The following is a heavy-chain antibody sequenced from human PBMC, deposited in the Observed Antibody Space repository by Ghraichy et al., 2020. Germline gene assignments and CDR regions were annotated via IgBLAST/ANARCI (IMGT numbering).Heavy chain of an antibody. D-gene: IGHD4-23*01. J-gene: IGHJ4*02. CDR1: GFTFITTA. CDR2: ISGGGGST. CDR3: AKDHGYVGNGCDS. V-gene: IGHV3-23*01. Sequence: GGSLRLSCAASGFTFITTALSWFRQAPGKGLEWVSAISGGGGSTYYADSVKGRFTISRDNSKNTLYLQMNSLRDEDTAVYYCAKDHGYVGNGCDSGGQVTLVTVSS.